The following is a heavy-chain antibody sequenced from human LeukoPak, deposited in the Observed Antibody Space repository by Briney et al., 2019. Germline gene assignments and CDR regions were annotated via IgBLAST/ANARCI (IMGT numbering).Heavy chain of an antibody. J-gene: IGHJ4*02. CDR1: GFTFDTYS. CDR3: ILAAAGPAY. Sequence: EPGGSLRLSCAASGFTFDTYSMNWVRQAPGKGLEWVGRINYKTNGGTADYAAPVKGRFAISRDDSKDTLYLQMNSLKTEDTAVYYCILAAAGPAYWGQGTLVTVSS. CDR2: INYKTNGGTA. V-gene: IGHV3-15*01. D-gene: IGHD6-13*01.